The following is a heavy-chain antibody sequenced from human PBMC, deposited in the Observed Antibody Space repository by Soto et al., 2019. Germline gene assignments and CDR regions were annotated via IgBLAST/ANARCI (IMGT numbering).Heavy chain of an antibody. V-gene: IGHV4-59*01. J-gene: IGHJ5*02. CDR3: ARVLFGRGNWFDP. CDR2: IYYSGST. D-gene: IGHD3-3*01. CDR1: GGSISSYY. Sequence: SETRSLTCTVAGGSISSYYWTWMRQPPGKGLEWIGYIYYSGSTNYNPSLKSRVTISVDTSKNQFSLKLSSVTAADTAVYYCARVLFGRGNWFDPWGQGTLVTVS.